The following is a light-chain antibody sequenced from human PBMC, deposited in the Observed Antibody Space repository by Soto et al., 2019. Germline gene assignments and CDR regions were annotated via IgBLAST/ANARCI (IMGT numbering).Light chain of an antibody. CDR1: SSDVGGYNY. CDR3: CSYAGSDTDV. CDR2: GVS. Sequence: ALTQPRSVSGSPGQSVTISCTGTSSDVGGYNYVSWYQQHPGKAPKVMIYGVSKRPSGVPDRFSGSKSGNTASLTISGHQAEDEADYYCCSYAGSDTDVFGGGTKLTVL. J-gene: IGLJ2*01. V-gene: IGLV2-11*01.